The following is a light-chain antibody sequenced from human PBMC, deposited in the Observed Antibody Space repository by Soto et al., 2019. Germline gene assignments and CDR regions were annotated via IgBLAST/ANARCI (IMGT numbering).Light chain of an antibody. CDR2: DVS. CDR3: SSYANRGTSV. CDR1: SSVVGGYNY. J-gene: IGLJ1*01. Sequence: QSVLTQPASVSGSPGQSITISCTGTSSVVGGYNYVSWYQQYPGKAPKLMIFDVSSRPSGVSNRFSGSKSGNTASLTISGLQAEDEAESSCSSYANRGTSVFGTGTKVTVL. V-gene: IGLV2-14*01.